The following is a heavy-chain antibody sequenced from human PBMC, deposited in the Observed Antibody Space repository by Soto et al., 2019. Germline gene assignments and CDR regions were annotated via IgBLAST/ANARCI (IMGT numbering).Heavy chain of an antibody. D-gene: IGHD3-22*01. CDR1: GGSISSGGYY. CDR2: IYYSGST. Sequence: QVQLQESGPGLVKPSQTLSLTCTVSGGSISSGGYYWSWIRQHPGKGLEWIGYIYYSGSTYYIPSLKSRVTISVDAYKNQFSLKLSSVTAADTAVYYCARDYYDSSGYYYRNYYYGMDVWGQGTTVTVSS. V-gene: IGHV4-31*03. CDR3: ARDYYDSSGYYYRNYYYGMDV. J-gene: IGHJ6*02.